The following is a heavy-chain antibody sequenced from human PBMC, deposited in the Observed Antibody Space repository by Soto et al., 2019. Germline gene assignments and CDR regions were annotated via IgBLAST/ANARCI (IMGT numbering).Heavy chain of an antibody. Sequence: QVQLVQSGAEVKKPGSSVKVSCKASGGTFSSYAISWVRQAPGQGLEWMGGIIPIFGTANYAQKFQGRVTITADESTSTAYMELRSLRSDDTAVYYCARDYRSPITMVRGVSDYWGQGTLVTVSS. V-gene: IGHV1-69*01. D-gene: IGHD3-10*01. CDR2: IIPIFGTA. CDR1: GGTFSSYA. CDR3: ARDYRSPITMVRGVSDY. J-gene: IGHJ4*02.